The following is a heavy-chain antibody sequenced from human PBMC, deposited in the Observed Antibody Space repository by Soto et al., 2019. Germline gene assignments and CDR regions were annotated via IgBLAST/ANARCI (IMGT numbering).Heavy chain of an antibody. Sequence: SETLSLTCAVSGDSISSYYWGWIRQPPGKGLEWMGYIYYSGSTYYNPSLKSRVTISVDTSKNQFSLKLSSVTAADTAVYYCARVGVGPYYDSSGPMNWGQGTLVTVSS. J-gene: IGHJ4*02. V-gene: IGHV4-59*12. D-gene: IGHD3-22*01. CDR1: GDSISSYY. CDR2: IYYSGST. CDR3: ARVGVGPYYDSSGPMN.